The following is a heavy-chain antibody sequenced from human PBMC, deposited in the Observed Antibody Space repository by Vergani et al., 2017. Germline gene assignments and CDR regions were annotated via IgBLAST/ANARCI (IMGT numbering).Heavy chain of an antibody. D-gene: IGHD3-10*01. Sequence: QVQLVQSGAEVKKPGASVKVSCKASGYTFTGYYMHWVRQAPGQGLEWMGWINSNSGGTNYAQKFQGRVTMTRDTSISTAYMELSRLRSDDTAVYYCARARITMVRGVIKPNWFDPWGQGTLVTVSS. CDR3: ARARITMVRGVIKPNWFDP. J-gene: IGHJ5*02. CDR2: INSNSGGT. V-gene: IGHV1-2*02. CDR1: GYTFTGYY.